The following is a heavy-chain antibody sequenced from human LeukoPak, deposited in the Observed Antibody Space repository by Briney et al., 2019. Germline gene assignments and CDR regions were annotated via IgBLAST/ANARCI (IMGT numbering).Heavy chain of an antibody. J-gene: IGHJ4*02. CDR3: AKLPNYGGNSPYFDS. D-gene: IGHD4-23*01. CDR2: VSASGGET. Sequence: PGGSLRLSCAASGFTFANYAMSWVRQAPGKGLELVSSVSASGGETHSTDSVKGRFTISRDNSKGTLYLQLSSLRAEDTAVYYCAKLPNYGGNSPYFDSCGQGTLVTVSS. CDR1: GFTFANYA. V-gene: IGHV3-23*01.